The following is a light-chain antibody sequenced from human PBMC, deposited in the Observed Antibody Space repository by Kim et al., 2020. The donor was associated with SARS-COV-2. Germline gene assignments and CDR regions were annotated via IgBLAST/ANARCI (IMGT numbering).Light chain of an antibody. CDR3: QQANNFPWT. J-gene: IGKJ1*01. Sequence: ASVGGRVTITCRASQDINTRLAWYQQRPGMVPKLLIDGASSLQSGVPSRFSGSGSGTDFTLTIWSLQPEDFATYYCQQANNFPWTFGLGTKVDIK. CDR1: QDINTR. CDR2: GAS. V-gene: IGKV1-12*01.